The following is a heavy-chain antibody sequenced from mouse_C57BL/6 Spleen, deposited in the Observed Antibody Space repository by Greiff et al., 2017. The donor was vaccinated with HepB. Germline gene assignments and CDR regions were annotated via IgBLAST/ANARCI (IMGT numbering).Heavy chain of an antibody. J-gene: IGHJ3*01. V-gene: IGHV1-52*01. D-gene: IGHD2-4*01. CDR2: IDPSDSET. CDR3: ARGFDYDEGFAY. Sequence: QVQLQQPGAELVRPGSSVKLSCKASGYTFTSYWMHWVKQRPIQGLEWIGNIDPSDSETHYNQKFKDKATLTVDKSSSTAYMQRSSLTSEDSAVDYCARGFDYDEGFAYWGQGTLVTVSA. CDR1: GYTFTSYW.